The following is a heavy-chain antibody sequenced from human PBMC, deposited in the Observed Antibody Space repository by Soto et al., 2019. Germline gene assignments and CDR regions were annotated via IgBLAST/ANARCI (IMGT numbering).Heavy chain of an antibody. Sequence: ASVKVSCKASGYTFITFDINWVRQAAGQGLEWMGWMNPYNGKAGYAQKFQGRVTMTRNTSTSTPYMELNSLTSDDSAVYCCARRPERSGHNCFDSWGQGTMVSVCS. V-gene: IGHV1-8*01. CDR1: GYTFITFD. CDR3: ARRPERSGHNCFDS. D-gene: IGHD2-2*01. J-gene: IGHJ5*01. CDR2: MNPYNGKA.